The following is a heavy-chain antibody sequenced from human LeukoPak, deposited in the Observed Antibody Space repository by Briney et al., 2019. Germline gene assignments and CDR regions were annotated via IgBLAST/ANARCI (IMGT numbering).Heavy chain of an antibody. CDR1: GYTFTSYG. CDR2: NSAYNGNT. J-gene: IGHJ5*02. V-gene: IGHV1-18*01. CDR3: ARAQVEWEYDWFDP. Sequence: GASVKVSCKAPGYTFTSYGISWVRQAPGQGLEWMGWNSAYNGNTNYAQKLQGRVTMTTDTSTSTAYMELRSLRSDDTAVYYCARAQVEWEYDWFDPWGQGTLVTVSS. D-gene: IGHD1-26*01.